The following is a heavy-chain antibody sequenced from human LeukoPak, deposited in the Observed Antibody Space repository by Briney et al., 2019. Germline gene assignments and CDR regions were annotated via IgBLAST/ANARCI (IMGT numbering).Heavy chain of an antibody. D-gene: IGHD1-26*01. CDR2: INHNGNVN. CDR1: GFTFSSYW. Sequence: GGSLRLSCAASGFTFSSYWMNWARQAPGKGLEWVASINHNGNVNYYVDSVKGRFTISRDNAKNSLYLQMNSLRDEDTAVYYCASSGSYRFDYWGQGTLVTVSS. CDR3: ASSGSYRFDY. V-gene: IGHV3-7*01. J-gene: IGHJ4*02.